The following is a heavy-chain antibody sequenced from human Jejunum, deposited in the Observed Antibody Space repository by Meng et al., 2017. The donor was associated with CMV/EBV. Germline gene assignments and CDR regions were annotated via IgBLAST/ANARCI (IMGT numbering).Heavy chain of an antibody. D-gene: IGHD2-15*01. CDR3: TTDSPVVGDPYYYYYGMDV. V-gene: IGHV3-21*03. CDR2: ITSSSTYI. Sequence: YTMNWVRQAPGKGLEWVSSITSSSTYIYYADSAKGRFTISRDDSKTTLYLQMNSLKIEDTGVYYCTTDSPVVGDPYYYYYGMDVLGQGTTVTVSS. CDR1: YT. J-gene: IGHJ6*02.